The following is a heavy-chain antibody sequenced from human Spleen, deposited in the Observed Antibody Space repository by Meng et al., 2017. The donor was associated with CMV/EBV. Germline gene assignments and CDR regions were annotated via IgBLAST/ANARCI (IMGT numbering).Heavy chain of an antibody. Sequence: LSGSYWTWNRQPPGKGLEWIGEIHHSGSTRYNPSLKSRLAMSVDTSKNQFSLKLTSVTAADTAVYYCARYSRRSSGWGSEYWYFDIWGRGTLVTVSS. CDR2: IHHSGST. CDR3: ARYSRRSSGWGSEYWYFDI. D-gene: IGHD6-19*01. CDR1: LSGSY. J-gene: IGHJ2*01. V-gene: IGHV4-34*10.